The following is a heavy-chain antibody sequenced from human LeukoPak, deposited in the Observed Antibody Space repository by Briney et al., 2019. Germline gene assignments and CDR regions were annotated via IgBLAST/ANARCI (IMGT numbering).Heavy chain of an antibody. J-gene: IGHJ4*02. V-gene: IGHV3-20*04. CDR1: EFSVGSNY. Sequence: PGGSLRLSCAASEFSVGSNYMTWGRQAPGKGLEWVSHINWNGGTINYADSVKGRFTIFRDNAKNSVYLQMRYLRPEDTALYFCARGLMGGLPHFDYWGQGTLVTVSS. CDR2: INWNGGTI. D-gene: IGHD2-8*01. CDR3: ARGLMGGLPHFDY.